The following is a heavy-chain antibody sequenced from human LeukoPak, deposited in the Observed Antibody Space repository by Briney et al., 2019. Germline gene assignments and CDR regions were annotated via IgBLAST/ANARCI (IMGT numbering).Heavy chain of an antibody. CDR2: IYYSGST. D-gene: IGHD6-13*01. CDR1: GGSISSSSYY. CDR3: ARDRKQQLDYFDY. V-gene: IGHV4-39*07. J-gene: IGHJ4*02. Sequence: SETLSLTCTVSGGSISSSSYYWGWIRQPPGKGLEWIGSIYYSGSTYYNPSLKSRVTISVDTSKNQFSLKLSSVTAADTAVYYCARDRKQQLDYFDYWGQGTLVTVSS.